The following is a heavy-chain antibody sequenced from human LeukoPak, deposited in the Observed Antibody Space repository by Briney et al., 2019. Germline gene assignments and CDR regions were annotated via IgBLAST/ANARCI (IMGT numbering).Heavy chain of an antibody. CDR1: GFTFSTYA. J-gene: IGHJ5*02. D-gene: IGHD5/OR15-5a*01. CDR2: ISGSGGSP. Sequence: GGSLRLSCAASGFTFSTYAMSWVRQAPGKGLEWVSAISGSGGSPHYADSVKGRFTISRDFSKNTLYLQMNSLRAEDTAVYYCAKDHTVSTSYWFEPWGLGTLVSVSS. V-gene: IGHV3-23*01. CDR3: AKDHTVSTSYWFEP.